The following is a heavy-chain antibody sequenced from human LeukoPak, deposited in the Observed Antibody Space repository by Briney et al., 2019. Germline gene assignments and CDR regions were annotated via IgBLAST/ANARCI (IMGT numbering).Heavy chain of an antibody. J-gene: IGHJ5*02. Sequence: ASVKVSCKASGGTFSSYTISWVRQAPGQGLEWMGRIIPTLGIANYAQKFQGRVTITADKSTSTAYMGLSSLRSEDTAVYYCARDLVGVVAPNWFDPWGQGTLVTVSS. CDR2: IIPTLGIA. V-gene: IGHV1-69*04. CDR1: GGTFSSYT. CDR3: ARDLVGVVAPNWFDP. D-gene: IGHD2-2*01.